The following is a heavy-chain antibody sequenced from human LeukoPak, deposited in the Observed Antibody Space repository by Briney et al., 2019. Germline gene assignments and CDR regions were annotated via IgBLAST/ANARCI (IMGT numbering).Heavy chain of an antibody. CDR1: GGSFSGCY. D-gene: IGHD5-24*01. V-gene: IGHV4-34*01. Sequence: SETLSLTCAVYGGSFSGCYWSWIRQPPGKGLEWIGEINHSGSTNYNPSLKSRVTISVDTSKNQFSLKLSSVTAADTAVYYCARAASSARWLQLGYWGQGTLVTVSS. CDR2: INHSGST. CDR3: ARAASSARWLQLGY. J-gene: IGHJ4*02.